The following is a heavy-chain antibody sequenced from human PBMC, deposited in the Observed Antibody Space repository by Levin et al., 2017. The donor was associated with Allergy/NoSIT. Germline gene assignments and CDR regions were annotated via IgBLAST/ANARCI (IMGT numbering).Heavy chain of an antibody. D-gene: IGHD5-18*01. J-gene: IGHJ4*02. CDR2: IYPGDSDT. CDR1: GYSFTSYW. V-gene: IGHV5-51*01. Sequence: GGSLRLSCKGSGYSFTSYWIGWVRQMPGKGLEWMGIIYPGDSDTRYSPSFQGQVTISADKSISTAYLQWSSLKAADTAMYYCARVDTAKGSFDYWGQGTLVTVSS. CDR3: ARVDTAKGSFDY.